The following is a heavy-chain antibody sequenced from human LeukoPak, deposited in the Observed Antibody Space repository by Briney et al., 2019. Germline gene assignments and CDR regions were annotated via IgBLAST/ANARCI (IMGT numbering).Heavy chain of an antibody. D-gene: IGHD5-18*01. Sequence: PGGSLRLSCAASGFTFSSYGMHWVRQAPGKGREWVAVIWYDGSNKYYADSVKGRFTISRDNSKNTLYLQMNSLRAEDTAVYYCARRIQRMDVWGQGTTVTVSS. CDR3: ARRIQRMDV. V-gene: IGHV3-33*01. CDR1: GFTFSSYG. CDR2: IWYDGSNK. J-gene: IGHJ6*02.